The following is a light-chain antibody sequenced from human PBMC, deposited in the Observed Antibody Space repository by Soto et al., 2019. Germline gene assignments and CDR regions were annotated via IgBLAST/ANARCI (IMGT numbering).Light chain of an antibody. J-gene: IGLJ1*01. CDR1: SGSIASNY. CDR3: QSYDSSNLYV. CDR2: EDN. V-gene: IGLV6-57*03. Sequence: NFMLTQPHFVSESPGKTVTISCTRSSGSIASNYVQWYQQRPGSAPTTVIYEDNQRPSGVPDRFSGSIDSSSNSASLTISGLKSEDEADYYCQSYDSSNLYVFGTGTKLTVL.